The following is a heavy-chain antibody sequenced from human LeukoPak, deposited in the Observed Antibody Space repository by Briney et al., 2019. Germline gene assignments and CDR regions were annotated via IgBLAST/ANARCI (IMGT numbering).Heavy chain of an antibody. CDR3: ARDPYSGNYGAYYYYYMDV. V-gene: IGHV3-11*06. CDR2: ITSSSSYI. D-gene: IGHD1-26*01. Sequence: GGSLRLSCAASGFIFSDYYMGWIRQAPGKGLEWVSSITSSSSYIYYADSVKGRFTISRDNAKNSLYLQMDSLRVEDTAEYYCARDPYSGNYGAYYYYYMDVWGKGTTVTVSS. J-gene: IGHJ6*03. CDR1: GFIFSDYY.